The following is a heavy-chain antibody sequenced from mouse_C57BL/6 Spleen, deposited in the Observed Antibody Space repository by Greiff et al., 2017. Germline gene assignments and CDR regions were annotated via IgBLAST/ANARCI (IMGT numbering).Heavy chain of an antibody. Sequence: EVMLVESGGGLVQPGGSMKLSCVASGFTFSNYWMNWVRQSPEKGLEWVAQIRLKSDNYATHYAESVKGRFTISRDDSKSSVYLQMNNLRAEDTGIYYCTTEKTGTGYFDYWGQGTTLTVSS. D-gene: IGHD4-1*01. CDR2: IRLKSDNYAT. V-gene: IGHV6-3*01. J-gene: IGHJ2*01. CDR3: TTEKTGTGYFDY. CDR1: GFTFSNYW.